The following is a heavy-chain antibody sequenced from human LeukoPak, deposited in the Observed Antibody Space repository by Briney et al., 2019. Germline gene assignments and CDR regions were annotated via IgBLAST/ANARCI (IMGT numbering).Heavy chain of an antibody. V-gene: IGHV1-3*03. D-gene: IGHD1-26*01. CDR2: INAGNGNT. CDR1: GYTFTSYA. CDR3: ARSRIWVGATTGDFDY. Sequence: ASVKVSCKASGYTFTSYAMHWVRQAPGQRLEWMGWINAGNGNTKYSQEFQGRVTITRDTSASTAYMELSSLRSEDMAVYYCARSRIWVGATTGDFDYWGQGTLVTVSS. J-gene: IGHJ4*02.